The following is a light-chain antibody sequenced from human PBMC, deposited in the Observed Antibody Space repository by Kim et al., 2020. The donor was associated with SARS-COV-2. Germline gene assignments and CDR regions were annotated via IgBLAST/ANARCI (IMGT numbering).Light chain of an antibody. CDR1: SSNIGADYD. CDR3: QSYDRSLNGFV. V-gene: IGLV1-40*01. J-gene: IGLJ1*01. CDR2: GNR. Sequence: QTVSISCTGSSSNIGADYDVHWYQQIPGTAPKLLIYGNRNRPSGVPDRFSGSKSGTSASLAITGLQAEDETEYYCQSYDRSLNGFVFGSGTKLTVL.